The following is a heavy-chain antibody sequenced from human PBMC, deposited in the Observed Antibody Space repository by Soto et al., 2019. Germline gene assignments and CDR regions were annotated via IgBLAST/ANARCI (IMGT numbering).Heavy chain of an antibody. J-gene: IGHJ4*02. Sequence: PSETLSLTCTVSVGSISSGGYYWSWIRQHPGKGLEWIGYIYYSGSTYYNPSLKSRVTISVDTSKNQFSLKLSSVTAADTAVYYCARDHEQAFDYWGQGTLVTVSS. V-gene: IGHV4-31*03. CDR3: ARDHEQAFDY. CDR1: VGSISSGGYY. CDR2: IYYSGST.